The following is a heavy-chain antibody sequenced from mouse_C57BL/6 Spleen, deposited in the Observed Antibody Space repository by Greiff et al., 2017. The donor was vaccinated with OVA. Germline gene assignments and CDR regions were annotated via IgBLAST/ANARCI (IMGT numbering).Heavy chain of an antibody. CDR1: GFSLTSYG. CDR2: IWRGGST. V-gene: IGHV2-5*01. CDR3: AKKRGYDDYAMDY. Sequence: VQLQESGPGLVQPSQSLSITCTVSGFSLTSYGVHWVRQSPGKGLEWLGVIWRGGSTDYNAAFMSRLSITKDNSKSQVFFKMNSLQADDTAIYYCAKKRGYDDYAMDYWGQGTSVTVSS. D-gene: IGHD2-2*01. J-gene: IGHJ4*01.